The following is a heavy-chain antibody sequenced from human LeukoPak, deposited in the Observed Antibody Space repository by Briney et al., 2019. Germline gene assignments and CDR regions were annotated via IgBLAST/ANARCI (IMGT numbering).Heavy chain of an antibody. D-gene: IGHD5-12*01. CDR1: GFTFSRYA. CDR2: ISYDGSNK. Sequence: TGGSLRLSCAASGFTFSRYAMHWVRQAPGKGLEWVAVISYDGSNKYYADSVKCRFTISRDNSKNTLYLQMNSLRAEDTAVFYCARERRVATSDYFYGMDVWGQGTTVTVSS. J-gene: IGHJ6*02. CDR3: ARERRVATSDYFYGMDV. V-gene: IGHV3-30-3*01.